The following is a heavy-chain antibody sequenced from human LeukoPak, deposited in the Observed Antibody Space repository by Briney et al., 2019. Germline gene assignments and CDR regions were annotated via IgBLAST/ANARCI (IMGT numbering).Heavy chain of an antibody. J-gene: IGHJ1*01. D-gene: IGHD1-1*01. Sequence: PGGSLRLSCAASGFTISTYDMTWVRQAPGKGLEWVSSITSSGATTYYADSVKGRFTISRDNAKNSLYLQMNSLRAEDMAVYFCVRDLMGSGSTTAYLHHWGQGTLVTVSS. CDR3: VRDLMGSGSTTAYLHH. CDR2: ITSSGATT. CDR1: GFTISTYD. V-gene: IGHV3-23*01.